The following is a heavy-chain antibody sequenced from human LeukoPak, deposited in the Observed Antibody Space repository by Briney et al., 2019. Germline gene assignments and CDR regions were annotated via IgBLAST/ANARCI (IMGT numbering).Heavy chain of an antibody. Sequence: GGSLRLSCAASGSTFSSYAVSWGRQARGKGLEWVLAISGGAGSTYYADSVKGRFTISRDNSKNTLELQMNSGRAEDTALYYCAKDQPKHMDVWGQGTTVTVSS. CDR3: AKDQPKHMDV. CDR2: ISGGAGST. CDR1: GSTFSSYA. J-gene: IGHJ6*02. V-gene: IGHV3-23*01. D-gene: IGHD1-14*01.